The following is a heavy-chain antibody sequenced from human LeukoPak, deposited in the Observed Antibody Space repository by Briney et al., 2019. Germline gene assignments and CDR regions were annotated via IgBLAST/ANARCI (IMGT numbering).Heavy chain of an antibody. D-gene: IGHD6-19*01. CDR1: GGPLRGCY. Sequence: SETLSLTCALYGGPLRGCYWNWIRQPPGRGLEWIGEINQRGSTNYNPSLKSRVTISVDTSKNQFSLKLRSPTAADTGVYYCATKSSVAVYPNPTFLQLGGRGTLVTVSS. V-gene: IGHV4-34*01. CDR2: INQRGST. J-gene: IGHJ4*02. CDR3: ATKSSVAVYPNPTFLQL.